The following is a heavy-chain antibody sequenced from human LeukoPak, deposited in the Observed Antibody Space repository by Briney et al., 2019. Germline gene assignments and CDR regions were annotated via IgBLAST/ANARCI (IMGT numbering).Heavy chain of an antibody. CDR3: ARTRRITMVRGGILFDP. D-gene: IGHD3-10*01. Sequence: SETLSLTCTVSGGSISSSCCSWGWIRQPPGKGLEWIGSAHYSGSTYYNPSLKSRVTISVDTSKNQFSLKLSSVTAADTAVYYCARTRRITMVRGGILFDPWGQGTLVTVSS. J-gene: IGHJ5*02. V-gene: IGHV4-39*07. CDR2: AHYSGST. CDR1: GGSISSSCCS.